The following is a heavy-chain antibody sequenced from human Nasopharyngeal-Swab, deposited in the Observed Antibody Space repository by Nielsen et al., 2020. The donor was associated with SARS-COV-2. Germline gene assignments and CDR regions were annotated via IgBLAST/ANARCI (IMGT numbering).Heavy chain of an antibody. CDR3: ARMAVAGTGDY. V-gene: IGHV1-2*06. D-gene: IGHD6-19*01. J-gene: IGHJ4*02. Sequence: ASVKVSCKASGYTFTSYDINWVRQATGQGLEWMGRINPNSGGTNYAQKFQGRVTMTRDTSISTAYMELSRLRSDDTAVYYCARMAVAGTGDYWGQGTLVTVSS. CDR2: INPNSGGT. CDR1: GYTFTSYD.